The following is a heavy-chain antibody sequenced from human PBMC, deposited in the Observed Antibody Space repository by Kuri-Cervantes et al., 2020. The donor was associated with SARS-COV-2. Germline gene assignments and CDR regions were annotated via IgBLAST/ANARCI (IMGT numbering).Heavy chain of an antibody. Sequence: ASVKVSCKASGGTFSSYAMHWVRQAPGQRLEWMGWINAGNGNTKYSQKFQGRVTITRDTSASTAYMELSSLRSEDTAVYYCARASSYGDYPPGHFDYWGQGTLVTVSS. J-gene: IGHJ4*02. D-gene: IGHD4-17*01. V-gene: IGHV1-3*01. CDR3: ARASSYGDYPPGHFDY. CDR2: INAGNGNT. CDR1: GGTFSSYA.